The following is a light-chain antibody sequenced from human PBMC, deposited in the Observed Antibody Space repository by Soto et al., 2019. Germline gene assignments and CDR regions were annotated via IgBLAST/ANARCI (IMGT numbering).Light chain of an antibody. J-gene: IGKJ3*01. CDR2: GAS. CDR1: QSASSSY. V-gene: IGKV3-20*01. CDR3: QQYGNSPFT. Sequence: EIVLAQSPGTLSLSPGERATLSCRASQSASSSYLAWYQQKPGQAPRLLIYGASSRATGIPDRFSGSGSGTDFTLTISRLEPEDFAMYYCQQYGNSPFTFGPGTKVDIK.